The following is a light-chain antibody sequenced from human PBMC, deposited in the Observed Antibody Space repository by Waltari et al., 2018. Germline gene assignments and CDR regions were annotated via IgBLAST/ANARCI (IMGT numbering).Light chain of an antibody. J-gene: IGKJ1*01. V-gene: IGKV3-20*01. CDR3: QQYVSLPAT. CDR1: PSVSKY. CDR2: GAS. Sequence: EIVLTQSPGTLSLSPGDPAILSCRASPSVSKYLAWYQQKPGQGPRLLIFGASSRATRIPERFSGSGSGTDLSLTISRVEPEDFAVYYCQQYVSLPATFGQGTKVE.